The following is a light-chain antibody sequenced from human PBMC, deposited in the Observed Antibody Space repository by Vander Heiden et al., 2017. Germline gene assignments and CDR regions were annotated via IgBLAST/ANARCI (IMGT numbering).Light chain of an antibody. J-gene: IGKJ1*01. V-gene: IGKV3-20*01. CDR1: QSLSSSY. CDR3: QQDGSSPKT. CDR2: GAS. Sequence: EIVLTQSPGTLSLSQGERATLSCRASQSLSSSYLAWYQQKPGQAPRLLIYGASSRATRIPDRFSGSVSGTDFTLTISSLEPEDFTVYYCQQDGSSPKTFGQGTKVEIK.